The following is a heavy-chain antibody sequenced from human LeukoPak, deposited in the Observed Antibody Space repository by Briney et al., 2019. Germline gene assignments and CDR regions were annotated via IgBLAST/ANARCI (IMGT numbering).Heavy chain of an antibody. CDR3: ASSVAHRGYYYYMDV. CDR1: GGTFSSYA. D-gene: IGHD5-12*01. J-gene: IGHJ6*03. V-gene: IGHV1-69*05. CDR2: IIPIFGTA. Sequence: SVKVSCKASGGTFSSYAISWVRQAPGQGLEWMGGIIPIFGTANYAQKFQGRVTITTDESTSTAYMELSSLRSEDTAVYYCASSVAHRGYYYYMDVWGKGTTVTVSS.